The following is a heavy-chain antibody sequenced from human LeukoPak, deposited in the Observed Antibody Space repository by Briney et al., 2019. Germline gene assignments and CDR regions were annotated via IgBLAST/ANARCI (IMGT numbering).Heavy chain of an antibody. J-gene: IGHJ6*03. CDR2: INPNSGGT. CDR3: AREEVAGIVGNYYYYMDV. Sequence: GASVKVSCKASGYTFTCYYMHWVRQAPGQGLEWMGWINPNSGGTNYAQKFQGRVTMTRDTSISTAYMELSRLRSDDTAVYYCAREEVAGIVGNYYYYMDVWGKGTTVTVSS. D-gene: IGHD6-19*01. CDR1: GYTFTCYY. V-gene: IGHV1-2*02.